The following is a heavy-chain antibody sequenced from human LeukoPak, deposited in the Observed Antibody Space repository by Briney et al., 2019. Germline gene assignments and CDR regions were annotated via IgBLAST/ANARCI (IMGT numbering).Heavy chain of an antibody. J-gene: IGHJ5*02. V-gene: IGHV3-15*01. CDR2: IKSKSDGGTT. CDR3: SSGGYSGYDFDN. CDR1: GFTFSHAW. Sequence: GGSLRLSCAASGFTFSHAWMSWVRQAPGKGLEWVGRIKSKSDGGTTDYAAPVKGRFTISRDDSKNTLCLQMNSLKTEDTGVYYCSSGGYSGYDFDNWGQGTLVTVSS. D-gene: IGHD5-12*01.